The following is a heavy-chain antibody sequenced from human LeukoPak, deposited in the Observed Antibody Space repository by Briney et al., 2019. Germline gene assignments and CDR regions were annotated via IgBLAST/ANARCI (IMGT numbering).Heavy chain of an antibody. CDR2: IRSKAYGGTT. CDR3: TRDLPYYYDSSGPDY. V-gene: IGHV3-49*04. Sequence: GGSLRLSCPASGFTFGDYTMSWVRQAPGKGLEWVGFIRSKAYGGTTEYAASVQGRFTISRDDSKNIASLQMNSLKTEDTAVYFCTRDLPYYYDSSGPDYWGQGTLVAVSS. D-gene: IGHD3-22*01. J-gene: IGHJ4*02. CDR1: GFTFGDYT.